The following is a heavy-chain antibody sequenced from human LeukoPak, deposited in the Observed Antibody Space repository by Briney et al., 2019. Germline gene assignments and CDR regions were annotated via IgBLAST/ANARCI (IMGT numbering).Heavy chain of an antibody. V-gene: IGHV1-24*01. D-gene: IGHD3-16*02. J-gene: IGHJ6*03. Sequence: GASVKVSCKVSGYTLTELSMHWVRQAPGKGLEWMRGFDPEDGETIYAQKFQGRVTITRNTSISTAYMELTSLRSEDTAVYYCARGVDPKTTTITFGGVIPDYYYYYMDVWGKGTTVTVSS. CDR1: GYTLTELS. CDR2: FDPEDGET. CDR3: ARGVDPKTTTITFGGVIPDYYYYYMDV.